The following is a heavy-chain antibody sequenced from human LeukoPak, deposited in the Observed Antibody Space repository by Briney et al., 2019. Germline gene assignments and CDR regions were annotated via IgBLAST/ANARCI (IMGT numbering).Heavy chain of an antibody. V-gene: IGHV3-23*01. CDR3: AKDLIPRDYGDYVTDY. D-gene: IGHD4-17*01. J-gene: IGHJ4*02. Sequence: PGGSLRLSCAASGFTFSSYAMSWVRQAPGKGLEWVSAISGSGGSTYYADSVKGRFTISRDNSKNTLYLQMNSLRAEDTAVYYCAKDLIPRDYGDYVTDYWGQGTLVTVSS. CDR2: ISGSGGST. CDR1: GFTFSSYA.